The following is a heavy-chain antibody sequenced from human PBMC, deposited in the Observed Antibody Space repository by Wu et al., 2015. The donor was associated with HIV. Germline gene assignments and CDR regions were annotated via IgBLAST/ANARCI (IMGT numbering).Heavy chain of an antibody. V-gene: IGHV1-24*01. Sequence: QVQLVQSGAELKKPGASVKVSCKVSGYTLTELAIHWVRQTPGKALEWVGGYDPEDTEIIYAQKFEARVTMTRDTSTATVYMELNNLRSEDTAVYSCARAGGFCSGTSCLDLWGQGTLVTVFS. CDR1: GYTLTELA. D-gene: IGHD2-2*03. J-gene: IGHJ5*02. CDR2: YDPEDTEI. CDR3: ARAGGFCSGTSCLDL.